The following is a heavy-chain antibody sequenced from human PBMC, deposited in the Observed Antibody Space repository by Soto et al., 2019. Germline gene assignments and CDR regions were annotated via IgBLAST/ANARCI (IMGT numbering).Heavy chain of an antibody. CDR1: GYSFTSYW. V-gene: IGHV5-51*01. D-gene: IGHD3-22*01. CDR2: IYPGDSDT. Sequence: HGESLKISCKGSGYSFTSYWIGWVRQMPGKGLEWMGIIYPGDSDTRYSPSFQGQVTISADKSISTAYLQWSSLKASDTAMYYCARRSRYYYDSSGYINFDYWGQGTLVTVSS. J-gene: IGHJ4*02. CDR3: ARRSRYYYDSSGYINFDY.